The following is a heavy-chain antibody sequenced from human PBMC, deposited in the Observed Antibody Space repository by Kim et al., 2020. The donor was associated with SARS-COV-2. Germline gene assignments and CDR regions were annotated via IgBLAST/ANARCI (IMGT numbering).Heavy chain of an antibody. CDR2: IYSGGSST. CDR3: VKEMGKIGSSGYFDY. CDR1: GFTFSSYA. J-gene: IGHJ4*02. D-gene: IGHD3-10*01. Sequence: GGSLRLSCAASGFTFSSYAMSWVRQAPGKGLEWVSVIYSGGSSTYYANSVKGRFTISRDNSKNTLYLQMNSLRAEDTAVYYCVKEMGKIGSSGYFDYWGQGALVTVSS. V-gene: IGHV3-23*03.